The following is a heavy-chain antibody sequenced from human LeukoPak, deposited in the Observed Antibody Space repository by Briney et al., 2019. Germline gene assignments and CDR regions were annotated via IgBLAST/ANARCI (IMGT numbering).Heavy chain of an antibody. CDR1: GFTFSSYW. V-gene: IGHV3-7*01. CDR3: ARVAGSGSYYTGLFDY. CDR2: IKQGGSEK. D-gene: IGHD3-10*01. Sequence: GGSLRLSCAASGFTFSSYWMSWVRQAPGKGLEWVANIKQGGSEKYYVDSVKGRFTISRDNAKNSLYLQMNSLRAEDTAVYYCARVAGSGSYYTGLFDYWGQGTLVTVSS. J-gene: IGHJ4*02.